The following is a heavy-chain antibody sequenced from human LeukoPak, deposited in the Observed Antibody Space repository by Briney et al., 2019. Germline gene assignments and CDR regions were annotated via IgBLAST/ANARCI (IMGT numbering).Heavy chain of an antibody. Sequence: SVKVSCKASGGTFSSYAISWVRQAPGQGLEWMGGIIPIFGTANYAQKLQGRVTMTTDTSTSTAYMELRSLRSDDTAVYYCARDRIDYDINWFDPWGQGTLVTVSS. J-gene: IGHJ5*02. CDR1: GGTFSSYA. CDR2: IIPIFGTA. CDR3: ARDRIDYDINWFDP. D-gene: IGHD3-22*01. V-gene: IGHV1-69*05.